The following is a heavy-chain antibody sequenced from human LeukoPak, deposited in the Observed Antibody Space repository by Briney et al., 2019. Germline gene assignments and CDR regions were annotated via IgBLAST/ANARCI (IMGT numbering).Heavy chain of an antibody. CDR2: IRYDGSNK. V-gene: IGHV3-30*02. Sequence: GGSLRLSCAASGFTFRSYGMHWVRQAPGKGLEWVAFIRYDGSNKYYADSVKGRFTISRDNSKNTLYLQMNSLRAEDTAVYYCAKDPGPYIVAKSVAFDYWGQGTLVTVSS. CDR1: GFTFRSYG. CDR3: AKDPGPYIVAKSVAFDY. D-gene: IGHD5-12*01. J-gene: IGHJ4*02.